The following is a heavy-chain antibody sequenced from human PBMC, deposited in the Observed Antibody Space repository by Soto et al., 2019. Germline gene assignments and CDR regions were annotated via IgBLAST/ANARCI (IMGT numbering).Heavy chain of an antibody. CDR3: ARDFLGYCSSTSCYVMGY. CDR1: GVTFSSYS. V-gene: IGHV3-48*01. D-gene: IGHD2-2*01. J-gene: IGHJ4*02. CDR2: ISSSSSTI. Sequence: GGSLRLSCAASGVTFSSYSMNWVRQAPGKGLEWVSYISSSSSTIYYADSVKGRFTISRDNAKNSLYLQMNSLRAEDTAVYYCARDFLGYCSSTSCYVMGYWGQGTLVTVSS.